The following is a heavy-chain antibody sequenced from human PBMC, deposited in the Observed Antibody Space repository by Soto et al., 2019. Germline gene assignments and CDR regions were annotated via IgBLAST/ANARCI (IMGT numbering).Heavy chain of an antibody. Sequence: SETLSLTCSVSGGSISSSSYCWGWIRQPPGKGLEWIGTIYYSGTTNYNPSLKSRVTISVDTSQNQFSLKLNSLTAADTAVYYCASLLGIKFDYWGQGALVTVSS. CDR3: ASLLGIKFDY. V-gene: IGHV4-39*01. D-gene: IGHD1-20*01. CDR2: IYYSGTT. J-gene: IGHJ4*02. CDR1: GGSISSSSYC.